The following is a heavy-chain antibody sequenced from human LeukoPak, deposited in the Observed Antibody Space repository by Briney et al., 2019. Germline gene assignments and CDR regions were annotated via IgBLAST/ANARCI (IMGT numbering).Heavy chain of an antibody. J-gene: IGHJ6*02. Sequence: SETLSLTCTVSGGSISSYYWSWIRQPPGKGLEWIGYIYYSGSTNYNPSLKSRVTISVDTSKIQFSLKLSSVTAADTAVYYCARSDGSGSYSPDYYYGMDVWGQGTTVTVSS. CDR3: ARSDGSGSYSPDYYYGMDV. CDR2: IYYSGST. CDR1: GGSISSYY. V-gene: IGHV4-59*01. D-gene: IGHD3-10*01.